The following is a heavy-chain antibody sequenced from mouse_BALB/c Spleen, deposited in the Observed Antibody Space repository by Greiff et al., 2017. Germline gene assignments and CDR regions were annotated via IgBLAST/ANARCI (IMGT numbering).Heavy chain of an antibody. J-gene: IGHJ2*01. CDR2: INPNNGCT. CDR3: ASTDGYDYFDY. V-gene: IGHV1-53*01. CDR1: GYTFTGYT. D-gene: IGHD2-3*01. Sequence: VQLVESGAELVRPGASVKLSCKASGYTFTGYTMHWVKQRPGKGLEWIGYINPNNGCTNYNQKFKGKATLAEDKSSSTAYMHLSSLTSEDSAVYSRASTDGYDYFDYWGQGTTLTVSS.